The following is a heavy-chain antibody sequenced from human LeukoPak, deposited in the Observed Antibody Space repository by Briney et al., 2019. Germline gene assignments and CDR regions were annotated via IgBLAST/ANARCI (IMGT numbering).Heavy chain of an antibody. CDR2: IRPEGTTT. D-gene: IGHD3-9*01. CDR3: ARDLDWILFDY. CDR1: GFTFSTHW. J-gene: IGHJ4*02. V-gene: IGHV3-74*03. Sequence: GGSLRPSCAASGFTFSTHWMHWVRQAPGKGLVWVARIRPEGTTTAYADSVKGRFTISRDNAKNTLFLQMNSLSAEDTAVYYCARDLDWILFDYWGQGTLVTVSS.